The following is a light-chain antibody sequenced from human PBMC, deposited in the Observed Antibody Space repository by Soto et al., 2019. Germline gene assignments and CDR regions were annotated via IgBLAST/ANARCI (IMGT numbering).Light chain of an antibody. CDR1: ETINTF. CDR3: QKSYGTPWT. Sequence: DIQLTQSPSSLSASVGDRVTITCRASETINTFLNWYRHIPGKAPNLVIYGASSLHSGIPSRFSGSGSGTDFTLTISSLQPEDFATYYCQKSYGTPWTFGQGTKVEIK. V-gene: IGKV1-39*01. CDR2: GAS. J-gene: IGKJ1*01.